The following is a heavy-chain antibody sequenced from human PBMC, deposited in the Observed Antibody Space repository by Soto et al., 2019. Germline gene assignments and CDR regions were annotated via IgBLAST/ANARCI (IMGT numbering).Heavy chain of an antibody. CDR1: GYTFTIYG. CDR3: ARGIGDSSGWYNWFDP. Sequence: ASVKVSCKASGYTFTIYGIIWVRQAHRQGLEWMGWISAYNGNTNYAQKPQGRVTMTTDTSTSTAYMELRSLRSDDTAVYYCARGIGDSSGWYNWFDPWGQGTLVTVSS. D-gene: IGHD6-19*01. J-gene: IGHJ5*02. CDR2: ISAYNGNT. V-gene: IGHV1-18*01.